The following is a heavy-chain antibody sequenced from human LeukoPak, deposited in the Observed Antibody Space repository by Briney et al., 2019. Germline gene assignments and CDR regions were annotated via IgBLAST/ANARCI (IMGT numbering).Heavy chain of an antibody. D-gene: IGHD5-18*01. CDR3: ARGNVDTAMVNYGIDV. V-gene: IGHV3-13*01. CDR1: GFTFSSYD. CDR2: IGTAGDT. J-gene: IGHJ6*02. Sequence: GGSLRLSCAASGFTFSSYDMHWVRQATGKGLEWVSAIGTAGDTYYPGSVKGRFTISRENAKNSLYLQMNSLRAGDTAVYYCARGNVDTAMVNYGIDVGGQGPTVTVSS.